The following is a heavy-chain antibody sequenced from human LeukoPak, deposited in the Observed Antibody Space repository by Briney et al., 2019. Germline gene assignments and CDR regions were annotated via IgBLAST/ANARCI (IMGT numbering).Heavy chain of an antibody. CDR1: GYSFTTYW. V-gene: IGHV5-51*01. D-gene: IGHD5-24*01. CDR2: IYGGGTDT. Sequence: GESLKISCKGSGYSFTTYWIGWVRQMPGIGLEWMGFIYGGGTDTRYSPSFQGQVTISTDKSINTAYLQWSSLKASDTSIYYCARTGDGKYYFDYWGQGTLVTVSS. CDR3: ARTGDGKYYFDY. J-gene: IGHJ4*02.